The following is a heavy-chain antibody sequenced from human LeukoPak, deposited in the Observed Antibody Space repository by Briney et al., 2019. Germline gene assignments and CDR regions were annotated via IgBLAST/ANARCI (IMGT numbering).Heavy chain of an antibody. J-gene: IGHJ5*02. D-gene: IGHD1-20*01. CDR1: GYTFTGYD. V-gene: IGHV1-8*01. CDR3: ARGRLNGNVGS. CDR2: MHPNSGDT. Sequence: ASVTVSRKSSGYTFTGYDINWVRQAAGQGFEWRGWMHPNSGDTGYAHNLQGRITITRYSSTATLFMELSSLRSEETAMYYCARGRLNGNVGSSGQGALVTVSS.